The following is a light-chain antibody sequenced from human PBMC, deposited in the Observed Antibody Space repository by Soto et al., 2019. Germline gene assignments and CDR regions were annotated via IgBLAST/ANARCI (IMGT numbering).Light chain of an antibody. J-gene: IGKJ2*01. CDR3: RQSKSFPLT. CDR2: AAS. V-gene: IGKV1-12*01. CDR1: QPINRW. Sequence: DIQMTQSPSPLSASVGDRVTITCRASQPINRWLAWYQQKPGKAPKLLIYAASSWHTGVPLRFSGSGSGTDFFLPTISLQPEDFATYYCRQSKSFPLTFGRGTKLEIK.